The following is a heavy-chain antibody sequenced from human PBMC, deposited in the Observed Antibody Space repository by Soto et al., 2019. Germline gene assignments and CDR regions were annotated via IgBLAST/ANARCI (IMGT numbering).Heavy chain of an antibody. Sequence: QVQLVESGGGVVQPGRSLRLSCVASGFTFSSYGMHWVRQPPGKGLEWVALISDNGDKRYYADSVKGRFTICRDNSKNTLYLQMNGLRPGDTAVYFCAKARVRIVGANSFDYWGQGSLVTVSS. CDR3: AKARVRIVGANSFDY. V-gene: IGHV3-30*18. D-gene: IGHD1-26*01. J-gene: IGHJ4*02. CDR1: GFTFSSYG. CDR2: ISDNGDKR.